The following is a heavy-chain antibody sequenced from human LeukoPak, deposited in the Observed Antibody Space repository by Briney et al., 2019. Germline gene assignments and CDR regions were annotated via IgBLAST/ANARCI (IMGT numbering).Heavy chain of an antibody. J-gene: IGHJ5*02. CDR3: ARAGRGGDCQEYNWFDP. CDR2: IIPILGIA. V-gene: IGHV1-69*04. CDR1: GGTFSSYA. Sequence: SVKVSCKASGGTFSSYAISWVRQAPGQGLEWMGRIIPILGIANYAQKFQGRVTITADKSTSTAYMELSSLRSEDTAVYYCARAGRGGDCQEYNWFDPWGQGTLVTVSS. D-gene: IGHD2-21*02.